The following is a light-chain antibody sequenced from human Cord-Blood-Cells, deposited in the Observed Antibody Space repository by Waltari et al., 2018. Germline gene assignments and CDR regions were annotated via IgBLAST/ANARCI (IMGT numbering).Light chain of an antibody. CDR3: SSYTSSSHAV. CDR2: GVS. V-gene: IGLV2-14*01. CDR1: SREVGVYNS. Sequence: QSALTQPASVSGSPGQSITISCTGTSREVGVYNSVAWYQQPPGKAPNLMIYGVSKWPSGVSNRFSGSKSGNTASLTISELQAEHEADYYCSSYTSSSHAVFGGGTQLTV. J-gene: IGLJ7*01.